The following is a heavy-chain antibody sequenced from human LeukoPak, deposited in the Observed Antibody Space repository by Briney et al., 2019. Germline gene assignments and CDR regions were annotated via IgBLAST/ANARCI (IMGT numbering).Heavy chain of an antibody. CDR2: IYSDDST. CDR1: GFSFSSEY. V-gene: IGHV3-53*01. D-gene: IGHD4-11*01. Sequence: GGSLRLSCAASGFSFSSEYMNWVRQAPGKGLEWVSVIYSDDSTYYTHSVKGRFTISRDNSKNALYLQMNSLRAEDTAVYYCAKDLTTGLTYYYYGMDVWGQGTTVTVSS. J-gene: IGHJ6*02. CDR3: AKDLTTGLTYYYYGMDV.